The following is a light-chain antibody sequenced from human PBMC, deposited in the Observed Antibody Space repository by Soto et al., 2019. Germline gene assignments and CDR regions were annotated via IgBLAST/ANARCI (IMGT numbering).Light chain of an antibody. J-gene: IGKJ1*01. CDR1: QSISSW. Sequence: DIQMTQSPSTLSASVGDRVTITCRASQSISSWLAWYQQKPGKAPKLLIYKASSLESGVPSRFSGSGSGTAFTLTISSLQPDDFATYYCQQYNSYSGTFGQVTKVEIK. V-gene: IGKV1-5*03. CDR2: KAS. CDR3: QQYNSYSGT.